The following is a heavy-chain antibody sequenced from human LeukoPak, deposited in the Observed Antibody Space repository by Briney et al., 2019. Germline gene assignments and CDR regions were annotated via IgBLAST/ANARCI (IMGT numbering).Heavy chain of an antibody. J-gene: IGHJ3*02. CDR3: ARGSRITMIVVADDAFHI. D-gene: IGHD3-22*01. V-gene: IGHV4-61*02. CDR2: IYTSGST. CDR1: GGSISSGSYY. Sequence: SVTLSLTCTVAGGSISSGSYYWSWIRQPAGKGLEWIGRIYTSGSTNYNPSLKGRVTISVDTSKNQFSLKLSSVTAAYTAVYYCARGSRITMIVVADDAFHIWVQGTMVTVSS.